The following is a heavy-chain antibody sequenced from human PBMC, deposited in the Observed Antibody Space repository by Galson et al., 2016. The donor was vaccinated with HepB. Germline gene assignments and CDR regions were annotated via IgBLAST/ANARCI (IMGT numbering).Heavy chain of an antibody. CDR1: GFTFSSYG. Sequence: SLRLSCAASGFTFSSYGMHWVRQAPGKGLEWVAVIRFDGSNGYYADSVKGRFTISRDSSKNTKYLQMNSLRAEDTAVYYCARDYFDSSGFPPYFHGMDVWGQGTTVSVSS. V-gene: IGHV3-33*01. CDR2: IRFDGSNG. CDR3: ARDYFDSSGFPPYFHGMDV. D-gene: IGHD3-22*01. J-gene: IGHJ6*02.